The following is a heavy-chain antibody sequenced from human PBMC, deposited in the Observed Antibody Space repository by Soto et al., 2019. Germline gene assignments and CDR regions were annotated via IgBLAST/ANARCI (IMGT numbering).Heavy chain of an antibody. V-gene: IGHV4-59*08. J-gene: IGHJ3*02. CDR3: AKYSSHDAFDI. Sequence: SETLSLTCTVSGVSISSYYWSWIRQPPGKGLEWIGYIYYSGSTNYNPSLKSRVTISVDTSKNQFSLKLSSVTAADTAVYYCAKYSSHDAFDIWGQGTMVTVSS. CDR2: IYYSGST. CDR1: GVSISSYY. D-gene: IGHD6-6*01.